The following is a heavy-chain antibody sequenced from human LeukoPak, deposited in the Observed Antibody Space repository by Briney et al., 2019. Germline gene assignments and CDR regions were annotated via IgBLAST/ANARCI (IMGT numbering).Heavy chain of an antibody. Sequence: SETLSLTCTVSGGSISSSSYYWSWIRQSPGKGLEWIGYIYFSGTTKYNPSLESRVTISVDTSKNQFSLKLSSVTAADTAVYYCARRRAEGGSNGHYNWFDPWGQGILVTVSS. CDR1: GGSISSSSYY. CDR2: IYFSGTT. J-gene: IGHJ5*02. D-gene: IGHD6-13*01. V-gene: IGHV4-61*05. CDR3: ARRRAEGGSNGHYNWFDP.